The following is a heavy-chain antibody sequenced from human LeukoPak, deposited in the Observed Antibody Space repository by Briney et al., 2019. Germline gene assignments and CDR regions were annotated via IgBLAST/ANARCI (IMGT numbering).Heavy chain of an antibody. CDR2: ISSSGSTI. Sequence: GGSLRLSCAASGFTFSDYYMSWIRQAPGKGLEWVSYISSSGSTIYYADSVKGRFTISRDNAKNSLYLQMNSLRAEDTAVYYCARDRPSTSSSGSSSGYYFNYWGQGALVTVSS. CDR3: ARDRPSTSSSGSSSGYYFNY. V-gene: IGHV3-11*04. D-gene: IGHD1-26*01. CDR1: GFTFSDYY. J-gene: IGHJ4*02.